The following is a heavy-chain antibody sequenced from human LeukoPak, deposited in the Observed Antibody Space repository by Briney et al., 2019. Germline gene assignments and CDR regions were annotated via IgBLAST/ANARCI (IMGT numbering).Heavy chain of an antibody. V-gene: IGHV1-18*01. D-gene: IGHD3-9*01. CDR2: ISAYNGNT. CDR1: GYTFTSYG. CDR3: ARAGGGVLVLRYFDWSTEYDY. J-gene: IGHJ4*02. Sequence: GASVKVSCKASGYTFTSYGISWVRQAPGQGLEWMGWISAYNGNTNYAQKLQGRVTMTTDTSTSTAYMELRSLRSDDTAVYYCARAGGGVLVLRYFDWSTEYDYWGQGTLVTVSS.